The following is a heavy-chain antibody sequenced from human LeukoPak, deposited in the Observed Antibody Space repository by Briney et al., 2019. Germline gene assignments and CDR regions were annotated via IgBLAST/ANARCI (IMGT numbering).Heavy chain of an antibody. D-gene: IGHD6-13*01. CDR1: GYRFTIYW. V-gene: IGHV5-51*01. CDR2: IYPGDSDT. J-gene: IGHJ4*02. Sequence: RESLKISCKDSGYRFTIYWIGWVSKMPGKGLEWMGIIYPGDSDTRYSPSFQGQVTISADKSISTAYLQWSSLKASDTAMYYCARLIRSGYSSSWGYYFDYWGQGTLVTVSS. CDR3: ARLIRSGYSSSWGYYFDY.